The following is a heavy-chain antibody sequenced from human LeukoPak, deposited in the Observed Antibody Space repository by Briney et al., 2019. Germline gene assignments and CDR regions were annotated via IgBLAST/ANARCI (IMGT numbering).Heavy chain of an antibody. CDR1: GGTFSSYA. CDR2: IIPILGIA. J-gene: IGHJ6*02. D-gene: IGHD5-18*01. CDR3: VVLLPPRVIRSPDPVDTAMVKSWDYYYGMDV. V-gene: IGHV1-69*04. Sequence: SVKVSCKASGGTFSSYAISWVRQSPGQGLEWMGRIIPILGIANYAQKFQDRVTITADKSTSTAYMELSSLRSEDTAVYYCVVLLPPRVIRSPDPVDTAMVKSWDYYYGMDVWGQGTTVTVSS.